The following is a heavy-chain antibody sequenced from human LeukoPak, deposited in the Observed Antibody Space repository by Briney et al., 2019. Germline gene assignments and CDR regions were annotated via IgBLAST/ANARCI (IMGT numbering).Heavy chain of an antibody. Sequence: GGSLRLSCAASGFTFSSYAMSWVRQAPGKGLEWVSGISGSGGRTSYVDSVKGRFTISRDNSKNTLYLHMNSLRAEDTAVYYCTSPAGNDYWGQGTLVTVSS. V-gene: IGHV3-23*01. CDR3: TSPAGNDY. CDR2: ISGSGGRT. D-gene: IGHD2-2*01. CDR1: GFTFSSYA. J-gene: IGHJ4*02.